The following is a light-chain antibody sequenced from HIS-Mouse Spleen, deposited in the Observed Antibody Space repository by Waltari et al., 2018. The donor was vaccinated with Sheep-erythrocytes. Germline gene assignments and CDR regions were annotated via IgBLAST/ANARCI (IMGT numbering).Light chain of an antibody. CDR1: SSDVVGYNY. CDR3: CSYAGSYNHV. V-gene: IGLV2-11*01. Sequence: QSALTQPRSVSGSPGQSVTIPCTGTSSDVVGYNYFSWYQQHPGKAPKLMIYDVSKRPSGVPDRFSGSKSGNTASLTISGLQAEDEADYYCCSYAGSYNHVFATGTKVTVL. J-gene: IGLJ1*01. CDR2: DVS.